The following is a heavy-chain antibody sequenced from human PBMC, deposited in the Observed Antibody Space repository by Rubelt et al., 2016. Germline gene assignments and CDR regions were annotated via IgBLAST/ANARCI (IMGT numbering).Heavy chain of an antibody. D-gene: IGHD1-1*01. J-gene: IGHJ3*02. CDR2: IYHGGST. CDR3: ARATSGGGAFDI. CDR1: GGSISSSNW. V-gene: IGHV4-4*02. Sequence: QVQLQESGPGLVKPSGTLSLTCAVSGGSISSSNWWSWVRQPPGKGLEWIGEIYHGGSTNYNPSLKGPGTISVAKSKNQFSLKLSSVTAADTAVYYCARATSGGGAFDIWGQGTMVTVSS.